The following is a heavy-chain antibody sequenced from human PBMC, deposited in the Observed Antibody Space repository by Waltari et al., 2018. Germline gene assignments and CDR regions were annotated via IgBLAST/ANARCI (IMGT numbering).Heavy chain of an antibody. CDR3: ARSPRRGDSNAFDI. D-gene: IGHD3-16*01. V-gene: IGHV4-59*01. CDR2: IYFSGIP. J-gene: IGHJ3*02. Sequence: QVQLQESGPGLVKPSETLSLTCTVSGGSISSYYWSWIRQPPGKGLELFVYIYFSGIPDCVPSLKSRVTRSVDTSKNQFSLKLSSVTAADTAVYYCARSPRRGDSNAFDIWGQGTMVTVSS. CDR1: GGSISSYY.